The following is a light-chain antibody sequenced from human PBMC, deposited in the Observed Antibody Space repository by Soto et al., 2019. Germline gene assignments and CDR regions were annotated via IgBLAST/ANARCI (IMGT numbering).Light chain of an antibody. V-gene: IGKV3-15*01. CDR2: GAS. Sequence: EIVMTQSPATLSVSPGERATLSCRASQSVSSNLAWYQQKPGQAPRLLIYGASTRATGIPARFSGSGSGTEFTLTISSLQSEDFAVYYCQQYSNWPLWTFGQGTKVKIK. CDR1: QSVSSN. CDR3: QQYSNWPLWT. J-gene: IGKJ1*01.